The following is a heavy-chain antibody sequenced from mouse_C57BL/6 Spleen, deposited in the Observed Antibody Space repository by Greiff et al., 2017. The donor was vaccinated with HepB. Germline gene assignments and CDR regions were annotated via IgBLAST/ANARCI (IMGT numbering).Heavy chain of an antibody. D-gene: IGHD2-1*01. V-gene: IGHV3-6*01. CDR2: ISYDGSN. J-gene: IGHJ2*01. CDR1: GYSITSGYY. CDR3: ARGIYYGNSDY. Sequence: VQLKQSGPGLVKPSQSLSLTCSVTGYSITSGYYWNWIRQFPGNKLEWMGYISYDGSNNYNPSLKNRISITRDTSKNQFFLKLNSVTTEDTATYYCARGIYYGNSDYWGQGTTLTVSS.